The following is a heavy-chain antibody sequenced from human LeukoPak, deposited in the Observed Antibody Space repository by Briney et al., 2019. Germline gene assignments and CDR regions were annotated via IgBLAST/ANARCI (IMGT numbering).Heavy chain of an antibody. CDR2: INPDGSEK. Sequence: GGSLRLSCVASRFTFNKYYMSWVRQAPGKGLQWVANINPDGSEKYYVDSVKGRFTISRDNAKNSLYLQMNSLRAEDTAVYYCARDADYSSSWYGLWYYYYYMDVWGKGTTVTVSS. CDR1: RFTFNKYY. D-gene: IGHD6-13*01. CDR3: ARDADYSSSWYGLWYYYYYMDV. J-gene: IGHJ6*03. V-gene: IGHV3-7*01.